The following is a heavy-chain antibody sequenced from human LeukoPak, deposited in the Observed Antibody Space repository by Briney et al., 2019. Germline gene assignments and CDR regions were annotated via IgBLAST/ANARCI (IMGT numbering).Heavy chain of an antibody. D-gene: IGHD4-17*01. CDR2: IYYSGST. J-gene: IGHJ6*03. CDR3: ARSFYGDSVYYYYMDV. Sequence: SETLSLTCTVSGGSISSYYWSWLRQPPGKGLEWIGYIYYSGSTNYNPSLKSRVTISVDTSKNQFSLKLSSVTAADTAVYYCARSFYGDSVYYYYMDVWGKGTTVTVSS. CDR1: GGSISSYY. V-gene: IGHV4-59*01.